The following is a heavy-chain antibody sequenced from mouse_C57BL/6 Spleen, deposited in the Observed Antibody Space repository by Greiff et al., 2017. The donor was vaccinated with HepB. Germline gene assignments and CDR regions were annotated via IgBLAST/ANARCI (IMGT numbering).Heavy chain of an antibody. Sequence: VQLQQSGAELVKPGASVKLSCKASGYTFTSYWMHWVKQRPGQGLEWIGMIHPNSGSTNYNEKFKSKATLTVDKSSSTAYMQLSSLTSEDSAVYYCARSGYDRLDYWGQGTTLTVSS. CDR1: GYTFTSYW. D-gene: IGHD1-2*01. CDR3: ARSGYDRLDY. CDR2: IHPNSGST. J-gene: IGHJ2*01. V-gene: IGHV1-64*01.